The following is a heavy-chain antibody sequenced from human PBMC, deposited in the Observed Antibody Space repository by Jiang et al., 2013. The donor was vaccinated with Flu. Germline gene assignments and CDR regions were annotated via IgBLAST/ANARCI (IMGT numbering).Heavy chain of an antibody. CDR1: GFTFSSYW. CDR2: INRDGSVR. J-gene: IGHJ4*02. D-gene: IGHD4-11*01. Sequence: QLLESGGGLVQPGGSLRLSCAASGFTFSSYWMSWVRQAPGRGLEWVANINRDGSVRNYVDSVKGRFTISRDNARNSLYLQMDSLRAEDTAVYYCAKDSYSKGDYWGQGTLVTVSS. V-gene: IGHV3-7*03. CDR3: AKDSYSKGDY.